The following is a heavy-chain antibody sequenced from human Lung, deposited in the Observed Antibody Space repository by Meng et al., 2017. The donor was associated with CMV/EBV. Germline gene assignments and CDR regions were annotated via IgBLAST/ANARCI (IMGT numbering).Heavy chain of an antibody. V-gene: IGHV3-30-3*01. J-gene: IGHJ4*02. CDR3: ARDYYDFWSGHPHY. CDR1: GFTFSDYA. CDR2: TSYNENIK. D-gene: IGHD3-3*01. Sequence: GESXKISCAASGFTFSDYAMHWVRQAPGKGLEWVAITSYNENIKNYADSVKGRFTISRDNSKNILYLQMNTLRPEDTAVYYCARDYYDFWSGHPHYWGQGXLVTVSS.